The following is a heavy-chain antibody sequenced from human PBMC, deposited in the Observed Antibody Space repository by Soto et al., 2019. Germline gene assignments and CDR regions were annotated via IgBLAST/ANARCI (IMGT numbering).Heavy chain of an antibody. J-gene: IGHJ6*03. V-gene: IGHV1-2*04. CDR2: INPNSGGT. D-gene: IGHD2-2*01. Sequence: ASVKVSCKASGYTFTGYYMHWVRQAPGQGLEWMGWINPNSGGTNYAQKFQGWVTMTRDTSISTAYMELSRLRSDDTAVYYCARDRGEVYCSSTSCQDEYYYYYMDVSGKGTTVTVSS. CDR1: GYTFTGYY. CDR3: ARDRGEVYCSSTSCQDEYYYYYMDV.